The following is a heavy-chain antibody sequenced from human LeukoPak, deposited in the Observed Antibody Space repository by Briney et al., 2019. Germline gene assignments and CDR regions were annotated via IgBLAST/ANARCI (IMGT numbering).Heavy chain of an antibody. CDR2: INHSGST. Sequence: SETLSLTCAVSGGSFSGYYWSWIRQPPGKGLEWIAEINHSGSTNYNPSLTSRVTISVDTSKNKFSLKLSSVTAAGTAVYYCARERDIVVVVAANYDAFDIWGQGTMVTVSS. CDR1: GGSFSGYY. V-gene: IGHV4-34*01. J-gene: IGHJ3*02. D-gene: IGHD2-15*01. CDR3: ARERDIVVVVAANYDAFDI.